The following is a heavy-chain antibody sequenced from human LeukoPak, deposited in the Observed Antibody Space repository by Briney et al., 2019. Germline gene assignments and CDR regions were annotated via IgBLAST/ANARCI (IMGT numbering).Heavy chain of an antibody. Sequence: ASVKVSCKASGYTFTGYYMHWVRQAPGQGLEWMGRINPNSGGTNYAQKFQGRVTMTRDTSISTAYMELSRLRSDDTAVYYCARDSPPYSSRAYYFDYWGQGTLVTVSS. CDR1: GYTFTGYY. CDR2: INPNSGGT. D-gene: IGHD6-13*01. V-gene: IGHV1-2*06. J-gene: IGHJ4*02. CDR3: ARDSPPYSSRAYYFDY.